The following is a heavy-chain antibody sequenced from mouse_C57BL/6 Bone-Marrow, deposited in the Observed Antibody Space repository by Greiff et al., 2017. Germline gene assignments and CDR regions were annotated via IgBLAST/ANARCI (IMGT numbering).Heavy chain of an antibody. Sequence: EVQLQQSGPGLVKPSQSLSLTCSVTGYSITSGYYWNWIRQFPGNKLEWMGYISYDGSNNYNPSLKNRISITRDTSKNQFFLKLNSVTTEDTATYYCARGGGEAWFAYWGQGTLVTVSA. J-gene: IGHJ3*01. V-gene: IGHV3-6*01. CDR1: GYSITSGYY. CDR2: ISYDGSN. CDR3: ARGGGEAWFAY.